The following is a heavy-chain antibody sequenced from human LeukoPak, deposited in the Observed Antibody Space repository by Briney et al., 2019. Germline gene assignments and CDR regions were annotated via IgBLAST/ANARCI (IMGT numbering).Heavy chain of an antibody. CDR3: AQGYGNGWYPH. J-gene: IGHJ4*02. CDR1: GFSVSTSG. Sequence: GGSLRLSCTVSGFSVSTSGMSWVRQAQGKGLQTISAISVEGESAYYADSVKGRFTISRDNSKNTLYLQMNGLRVEDTAVYFCAQGYGNGWYPHWGQGSLVSVSS. CDR2: ISVEGESA. V-gene: IGHV3-23*01. D-gene: IGHD6-19*01.